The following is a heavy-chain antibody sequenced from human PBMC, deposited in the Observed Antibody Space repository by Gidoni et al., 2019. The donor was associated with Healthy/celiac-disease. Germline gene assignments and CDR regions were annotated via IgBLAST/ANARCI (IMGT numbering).Heavy chain of an antibody. CDR2: ISGSGGST. Sequence: EVQLLESGGGLVQPGGSLRLSCAASGFTFSSYAMSWVRQAPGKGLEWVSAISGSGGSTYYADSVKGRFTISRDNSKNTLYLQMNSLRAEDTAVYYCAKGARNSGSYLVYFSDNWGQGTLVTVSS. J-gene: IGHJ4*02. CDR3: AKGARNSGSYLVYFSDN. D-gene: IGHD1-26*01. CDR1: GFTFSSYA. V-gene: IGHV3-23*01.